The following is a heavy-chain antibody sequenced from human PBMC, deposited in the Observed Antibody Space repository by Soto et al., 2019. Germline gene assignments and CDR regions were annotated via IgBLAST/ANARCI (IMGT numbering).Heavy chain of an antibody. V-gene: IGHV4-34*01. Sequence: SETLSLTCAVYGGSFSGYYWSWIRQPPGKGLEWIGEINHSGSTNYNPSLKSRVTISVDTSKNQFSLKLSSVTAADTAVYYCARGLGLFWGQGTLVTVSS. CDR3: ARGLGLF. CDR1: GGSFSGYY. CDR2: INHSGST. D-gene: IGHD2-21*01. J-gene: IGHJ4*02.